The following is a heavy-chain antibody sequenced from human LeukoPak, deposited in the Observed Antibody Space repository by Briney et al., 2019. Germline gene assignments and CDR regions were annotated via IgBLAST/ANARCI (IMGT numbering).Heavy chain of an antibody. D-gene: IGHD3-3*01. CDR1: GGSISSGGYY. V-gene: IGHV4-61*02. J-gene: IGHJ5*02. CDR3: ARVQRGGIFGVVHNWFDP. Sequence: ASETLSLTCTVSGGSISSGGYYWSWIRQPAGKGLEWIGRIYTSGSTNYNPSLKSRVTMSVDTSKNQFSLKLSSVTAADTAVYYCARVQRGGIFGVVHNWFDPWGQGTLVTVSS. CDR2: IYTSGST.